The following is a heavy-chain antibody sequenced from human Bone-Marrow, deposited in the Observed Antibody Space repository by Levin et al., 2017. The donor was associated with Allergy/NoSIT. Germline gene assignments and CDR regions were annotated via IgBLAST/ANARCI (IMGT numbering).Heavy chain of an antibody. CDR2: IYPGDSDT. D-gene: IGHD3-3*01. CDR1: GYSFTSYW. CDR3: ARLTTLAIFGVVTINENWFDP. J-gene: IGHJ5*02. V-gene: IGHV5-51*01. Sequence: GESLKISCKGSGYSFTSYWIGWVRQMPGKGLEWMGIIYPGDSDTRYSPSFQGQVTISADKSISTAYLQWSSLKASDTAMYYCARLTTLAIFGVVTINENWFDPWGQGTLVTVSS.